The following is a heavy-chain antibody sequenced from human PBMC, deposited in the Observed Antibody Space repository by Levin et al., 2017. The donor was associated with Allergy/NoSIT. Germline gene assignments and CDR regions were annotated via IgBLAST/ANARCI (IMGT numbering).Heavy chain of an antibody. CDR2: ISYDGSNK. CDR3: ARDRGGDDYDYGMDV. D-gene: IGHD2-21*02. CDR1: GFTFSSYA. V-gene: IGHV3-30-3*01. J-gene: IGHJ6*02. Sequence: SCAASGFTFSSYAMHWVRQAPGKGLEWVAVISYDGSNKYYADSVKGRFTISRDNSKNTLYLQMNSLRAEDTAVYYCARDRGGDDYDYGMDVWGQGTTVTVSS.